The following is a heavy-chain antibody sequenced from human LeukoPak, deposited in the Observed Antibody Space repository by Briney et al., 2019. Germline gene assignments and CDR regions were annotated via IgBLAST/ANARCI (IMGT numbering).Heavy chain of an antibody. CDR3: VRAQNPNWSFDS. J-gene: IGHJ4*02. V-gene: IGHV3-74*03. Sequence: GRSLRLSWAAAGFTFGTSWIGWVRQAPGEGLWWLSRINFDRPPTTYAASVQGRFTFSRANARSTVHLQMHSLRDEDTATYYCVRAQNPNWSFDSRGQGVLVTVAP. D-gene: IGHD7-27*01. CDR1: GFTFGTSW. CDR2: INFDRPPT.